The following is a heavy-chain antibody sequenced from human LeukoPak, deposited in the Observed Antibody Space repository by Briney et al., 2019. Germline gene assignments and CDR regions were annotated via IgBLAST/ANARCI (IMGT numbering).Heavy chain of an antibody. CDR2: ISWDGGSS. CDR3: AKDSVAVTGTGNIDY. V-gene: IGHV3-43D*03. D-gene: IGHD6-19*01. CDR1: GFTFDDYA. Sequence: PGGSLRLSCAASGFTFDDYAMHWVRQAPGKGLEWVSFISWDGGSSYYADSVKGRFTISRDNSKNSLYLQMNSLRAEDTALYYCAKDSVAVTGTGNIDYWGQGTLVTVSS. J-gene: IGHJ4*02.